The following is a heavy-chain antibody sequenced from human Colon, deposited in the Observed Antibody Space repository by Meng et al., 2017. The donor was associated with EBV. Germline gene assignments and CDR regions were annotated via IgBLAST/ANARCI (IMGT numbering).Heavy chain of an antibody. CDR1: GGSISTSDW. CDR2: IYRGGGT. D-gene: IGHD2-2*01. CDR3: ARVRVIPAAVGFDY. J-gene: IGHJ4*02. V-gene: IGHV4-4*02. Sequence: QAQLPESGPGLLRPSGTLSLTCAVSGGSISTSDWWSWVRQPPGKGLEWIGEIYRGGGTNYNPSFKSRVTISVDTSNNHFSLKLSYVTAADTAVYYCARVRVIPAAVGFDYWGQGTLVTVSS.